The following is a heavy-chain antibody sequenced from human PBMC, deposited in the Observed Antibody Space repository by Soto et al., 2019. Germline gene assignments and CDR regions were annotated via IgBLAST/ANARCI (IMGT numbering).Heavy chain of an antibody. CDR2: ISAYNGNT. J-gene: IGHJ4*02. V-gene: IGHV1-18*04. CDR3: ARNRVYSYGLWFDY. Sequence: GASVKVSCKASGYTFTSYGIRWVRQAPGQGLELMGWISAYNGNTNYAQKLQGRVTMTTDTSTSTAYMELRSLRSDDTAVYYCARNRVYSYGLWFDYWGQGTLVTVYS. CDR1: GYTFTSYG. D-gene: IGHD5-18*01.